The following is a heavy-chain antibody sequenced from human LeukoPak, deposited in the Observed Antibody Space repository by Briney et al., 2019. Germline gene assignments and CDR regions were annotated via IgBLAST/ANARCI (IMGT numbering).Heavy chain of an antibody. J-gene: IGHJ4*02. CDR3: ASSIVVVPAAIRGFDY. CDR1: GFTFSSYG. Sequence: GGSLRLSCAASGFTFSSYGMNGVRQAPGRGLEGVSYISSSGSSIYYADSVKGRFTISRDNAKNSLYLQMNSLRDEDTSVYYCASSIVVVPAAIRGFDYWGQGTLVTVSS. CDR2: ISSSGSSI. D-gene: IGHD2-2*01. V-gene: IGHV3-48*02.